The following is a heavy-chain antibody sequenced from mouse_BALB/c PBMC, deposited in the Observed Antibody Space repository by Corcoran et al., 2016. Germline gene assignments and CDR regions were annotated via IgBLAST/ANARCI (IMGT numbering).Heavy chain of an antibody. CDR3: AGSTMITTGYYFDY. CDR2: IDPENGNT. V-gene: IGHV14-1*02. J-gene: IGHJ2*01. CDR1: GFNIKDYY. Sequence: EGQLQLSGAERVRPGALVTLSCKASGFNIKDYYMHWVKQRPEQGLEWIGWIDPENGNTIYDPKFQGKASITADTSSNTAYLQLSSLTSEDTAVYYCAGSTMITTGYYFDYWGQGTTLTVSS. D-gene: IGHD2-4*01.